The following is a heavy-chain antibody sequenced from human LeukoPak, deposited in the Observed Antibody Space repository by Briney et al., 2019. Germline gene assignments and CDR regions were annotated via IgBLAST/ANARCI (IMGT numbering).Heavy chain of an antibody. CDR1: AFIFSSYS. J-gene: IGHJ4*02. Sequence: GRSLRLSCAASAFIFSSYSMNWVSQAPGKGLEWVSSISSSRSYIFYADSVKGRFTIARDNAKNSLYLQMNSLRAEDTAVYYCARDPRYYYDSSGYYYPYYFDYWGQGTLVTVSS. CDR3: ARDPRYYYDSSGYYYPYYFDY. CDR2: ISSSRSYI. V-gene: IGHV3-21*01. D-gene: IGHD3-22*01.